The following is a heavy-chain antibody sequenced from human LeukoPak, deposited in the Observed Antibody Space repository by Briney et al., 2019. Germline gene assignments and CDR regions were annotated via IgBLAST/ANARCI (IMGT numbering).Heavy chain of an antibody. D-gene: IGHD3-3*01. CDR3: ARDRELWSGYYYGMDV. V-gene: IGHV3-53*01. CDR2: IYSGGST. J-gene: IGHJ6*02. Sequence: GGSLRLSCAASGFTVSSNYMSWVRQAPGKGLEWVPVIYSGGSTYYADSVKGRFTISRDNSKNTLYLQMNSLRAEDTAVYYCARDRELWSGYYYGMDVWGQGTTVTVSS. CDR1: GFTVSSNY.